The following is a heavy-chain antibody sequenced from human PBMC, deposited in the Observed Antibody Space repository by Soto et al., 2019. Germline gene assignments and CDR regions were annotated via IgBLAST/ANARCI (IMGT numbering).Heavy chain of an antibody. D-gene: IGHD6-13*01. J-gene: IGHJ6*02. CDR3: ARRIAAAGTFYYYGMDV. CDR1: GYSFTSYW. Sequence: GESLKISCKGSGYSFTSYWISWVCQMPGKGLEWMGRIDPSDSYTNYSPSFQGHVTISADKSISTAYLQWSSLKASDTAVYYCARRIAAAGTFYYYGMDVWGQGTTVTVSS. CDR2: IDPSDSYT. V-gene: IGHV5-10-1*01.